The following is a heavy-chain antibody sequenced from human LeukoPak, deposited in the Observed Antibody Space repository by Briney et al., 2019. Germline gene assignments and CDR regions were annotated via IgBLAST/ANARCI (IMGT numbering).Heavy chain of an antibody. J-gene: IGHJ4*02. CDR2: ISYDGSNK. Sequence: GGSLRLSCAAPGFTFSSYGMHWVRQAPGKGLEWVAVISYDGSNKYYADSVKGRFTISRDNAKNSLYLQMNSLRAEDTAVYYCASGDYGDYGYFDHWGQGTLVTVSS. V-gene: IGHV3-30*03. D-gene: IGHD4-17*01. CDR3: ASGDYGDYGYFDH. CDR1: GFTFSSYG.